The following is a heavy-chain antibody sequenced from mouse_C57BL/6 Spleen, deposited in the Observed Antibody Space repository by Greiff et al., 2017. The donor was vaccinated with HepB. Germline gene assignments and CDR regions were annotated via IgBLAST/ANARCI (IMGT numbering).Heavy chain of an antibody. V-gene: IGHV3-6*01. Sequence: EVQLQESGPGLVKPSQSLSLTCSVTGYSITSGYYWNWIRQFPGNKLEWMGYISYDGSNNYNPSLKNRISITRDTSKNQFFLKLNSVTTEDTATYYCARNWGDWYFDVWGTGTTVTVSS. D-gene: IGHD4-1*01. CDR1: GYSITSGYY. CDR3: ARNWGDWYFDV. CDR2: ISYDGSN. J-gene: IGHJ1*03.